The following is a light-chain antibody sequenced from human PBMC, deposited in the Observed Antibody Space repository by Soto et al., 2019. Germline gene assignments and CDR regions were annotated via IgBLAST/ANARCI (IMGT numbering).Light chain of an antibody. CDR2: GAS. J-gene: IGKJ4*01. CDR3: HQYNNWHPC. Sequence: EIVLTQSPGTLSLSPGERATLSCRASQSVSGNYLAWYQQKPGQAPSLLMHGASSRAAGIPERFGGSGSGTDFTLTINSLQYEDFEVYYCHQYNNWHPCLGGGTKVDIK. V-gene: IGKV3-20*01. CDR1: QSVSGNY.